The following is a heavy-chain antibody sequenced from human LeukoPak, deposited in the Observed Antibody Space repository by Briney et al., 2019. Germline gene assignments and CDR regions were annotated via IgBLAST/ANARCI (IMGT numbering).Heavy chain of an antibody. CDR2: ISGSGGST. V-gene: IGHV3-23*01. J-gene: IGHJ4*02. Sequence: PGGSLRLSCAASGFTFSSYAMSWVRQAPGKGLEWVSAISGSGGSTYYADSVKGRFTISRDNSKNTLYLQMNSLRAEDTAVYYCAKDRLGWLRSQVFDYWGQGTLVTVSS. CDR1: GFTFSSYA. D-gene: IGHD5-24*01. CDR3: AKDRLGWLRSQVFDY.